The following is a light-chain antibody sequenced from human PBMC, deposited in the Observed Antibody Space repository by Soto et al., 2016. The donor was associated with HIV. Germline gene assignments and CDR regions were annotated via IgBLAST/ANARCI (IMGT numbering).Light chain of an antibody. V-gene: IGKV1-39*01. Sequence: DIQMTQSPSSLSASIGDRVTITCRASQSISRYLNWYQQKPGKAPQLLIFGASILQSGVPSRFSGIGSGTDFTLTISSLQLEDFATYYRQQYYTTPHTFGQGTKLEI. CDR3: QQYYTTPHT. CDR1: QSISRY. CDR2: GAS. J-gene: IGKJ2*01.